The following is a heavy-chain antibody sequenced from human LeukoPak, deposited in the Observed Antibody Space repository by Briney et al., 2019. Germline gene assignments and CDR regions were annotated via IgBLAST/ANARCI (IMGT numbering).Heavy chain of an antibody. D-gene: IGHD3-10*01. Sequence: GGSLRLSCAASGFTFSSYGMSWVRQAPGKGLEWVSAISGSGGSTYYADSVKGRFTISRDNAKNSLYLQMNSLRAEDTAVYYCARDSDLWFGELLNPIDYWGQGTLVTVSS. CDR2: ISGSGGST. CDR1: GFTFSSYG. V-gene: IGHV3-23*01. CDR3: ARDSDLWFGELLNPIDY. J-gene: IGHJ4*02.